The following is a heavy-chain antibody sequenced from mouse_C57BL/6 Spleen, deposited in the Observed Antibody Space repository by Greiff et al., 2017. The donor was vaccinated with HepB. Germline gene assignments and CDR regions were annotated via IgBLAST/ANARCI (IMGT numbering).Heavy chain of an antibody. Sequence: EVQLQQSGPELVKPGASVKISCKASGYTFTDYYMNWVKQSHGKSLEWIGDINPNNGGTSYNQKFKGKATLTVDKSSSTAYMELRSLTYEASAVYYCARSYSNFPDYWRQGTTLTVSS. J-gene: IGHJ2*01. CDR2: INPNNGGT. CDR3: ARSYSNFPDY. V-gene: IGHV1-26*01. CDR1: GYTFTDYY. D-gene: IGHD2-5*01.